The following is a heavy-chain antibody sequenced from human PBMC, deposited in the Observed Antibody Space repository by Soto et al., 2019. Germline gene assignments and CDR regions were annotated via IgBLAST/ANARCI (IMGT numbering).Heavy chain of an antibody. V-gene: IGHV3-53*01. J-gene: IGHJ6*02. CDR3: ARLSDNYGMDV. CDR2: IYSGGST. Sequence: PGGSLRLSCAASGFTVSSNYMSWVRQAPGKGLEWVSVIYSGGSTYYADSVKGGFTISRDNSKNTLYLQMNSLRAEDTAVYYCARLSDNYGMDVWGQGTTVTVSS. CDR1: GFTVSSNY.